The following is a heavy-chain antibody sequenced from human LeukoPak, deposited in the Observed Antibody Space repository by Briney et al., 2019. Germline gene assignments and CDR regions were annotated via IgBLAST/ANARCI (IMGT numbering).Heavy chain of an antibody. CDR3: ARARQRITMVRGTPPPYYYYYMDV. D-gene: IGHD3-10*01. CDR1: GGSISSSSYY. V-gene: IGHV4-39*07. CDR2: IYYSGST. J-gene: IGHJ6*03. Sequence: SETLSLTCTVSGGSISSSSYYWGWIRQPPGKGLEWIGSIYYSGSTYYNPSLKSRVTISVDTSKNQFSLKLSSVTAADTAAYYCARARQRITMVRGTPPPYYYYYMDVWGKGTTVTVSS.